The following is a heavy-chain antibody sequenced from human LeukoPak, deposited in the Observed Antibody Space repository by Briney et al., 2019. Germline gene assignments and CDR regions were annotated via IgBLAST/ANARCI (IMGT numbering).Heavy chain of an antibody. V-gene: IGHV3-11*04. CDR2: ISTSGSNI. Sequence: GGSLRLSCAASGFTFSDYYMSWIRQAPGKGLEWVSYISTSGSNIYNADSMKGRFTISRDNAKNSLYLQMNSLRAEDTAVYYCARGGIVVPPAPTPFDYWGQGTLVSVSS. J-gene: IGHJ4*02. D-gene: IGHD2-2*01. CDR1: GFTFSDYY. CDR3: ARGGIVVPPAPTPFDY.